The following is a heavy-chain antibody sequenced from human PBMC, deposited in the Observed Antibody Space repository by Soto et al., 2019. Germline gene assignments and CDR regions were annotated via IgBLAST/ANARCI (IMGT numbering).Heavy chain of an antibody. Sequence: ASVKVSCKVSGYTLTELSMHWVRQAPGKGLEWMGGFDPEDGETIYAQKFQGRATMTEDTSTDTAYMELSSLRSEDTAVYYCATGKTPYDILTGPWFDPWGQGTLVTVSS. CDR2: FDPEDGET. CDR3: ATGKTPYDILTGPWFDP. V-gene: IGHV1-24*01. D-gene: IGHD3-9*01. CDR1: GYTLTELS. J-gene: IGHJ5*02.